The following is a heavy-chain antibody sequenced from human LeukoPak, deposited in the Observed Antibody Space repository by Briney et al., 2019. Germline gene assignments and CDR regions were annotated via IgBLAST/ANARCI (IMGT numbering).Heavy chain of an antibody. CDR1: GYTFTSYG. CDR3: AREILAPAAINY. J-gene: IGHJ4*02. CDR2: ISAYNGNT. D-gene: IGHD2-2*01. V-gene: IGHV1-18*01. Sequence: ASVKVSFKASGYTFTSYGISWVRQAPGQGLEWMGWISAYNGNTNYAQKLQGRVTMTTDTSTSTAYMELSSLRVEDTAVYYCAREILAPAAINYWGQGTLVTVSS.